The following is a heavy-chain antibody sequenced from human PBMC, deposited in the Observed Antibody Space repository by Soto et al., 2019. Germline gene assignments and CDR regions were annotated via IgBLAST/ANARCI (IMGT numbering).Heavy chain of an antibody. D-gene: IGHD6-13*01. CDR1: GFTFGDYA. Sequence: PGESLKISCTASGFTFGDYAMSWVRQAPGKGLEWVGFIRSKAYGGTTEYAASVKGRFTISRDDSKSIAYLQMNSLKTEDTAVYYCTLSYSRSWYYVSYFDYWGQGTLVTVSS. J-gene: IGHJ4*02. CDR3: TLSYSRSWYYVSYFDY. V-gene: IGHV3-49*04. CDR2: IRSKAYGGTT.